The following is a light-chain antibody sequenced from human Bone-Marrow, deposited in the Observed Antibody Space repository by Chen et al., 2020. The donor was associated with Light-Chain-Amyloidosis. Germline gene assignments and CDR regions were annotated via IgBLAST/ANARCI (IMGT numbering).Light chain of an antibody. CDR3: SSYTITNTLV. V-gene: IGLV2-14*01. CDR1: SSDVGGDNH. CDR2: EVT. Sequence: QSALTQPASVSGSPGQSITISCTGTSSDVGGDNHVSWYQQHPDKAPKLMIYEVTNRPSCVPDRFSASKSDNTAYLTISGLQTEDEADYFCSSYTITNTLVFGSGTRVTVL. J-gene: IGLJ1*01.